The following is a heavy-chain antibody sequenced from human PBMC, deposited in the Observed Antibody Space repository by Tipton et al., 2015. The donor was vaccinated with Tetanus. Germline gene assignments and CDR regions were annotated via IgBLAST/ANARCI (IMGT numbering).Heavy chain of an antibody. Sequence: TLSLTCSVSGASLRSGDYNWSWIRQPPGKGLEWLAYISDSGLSNSNYFLKSRITISRDTSRNQFSLKLTSVTAADTAVYYCARGHGSGKNSFQFEYWGQGTLVTVSS. V-gene: IGHV4-61*08. CDR2: ISDSGLS. CDR1: GASLRSGDYN. J-gene: IGHJ4*02. D-gene: IGHD3-10*01. CDR3: ARGHGSGKNSFQFEY.